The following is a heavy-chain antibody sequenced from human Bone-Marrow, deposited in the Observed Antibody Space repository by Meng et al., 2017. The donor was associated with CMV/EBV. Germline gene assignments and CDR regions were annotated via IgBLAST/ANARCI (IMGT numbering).Heavy chain of an antibody. J-gene: IGHJ6*02. D-gene: IGHD3-10*01. CDR3: ARGGYGSGSTYYYYYGMDV. V-gene: IGHV3-21*01. CDR2: ISSSSSYI. CDR1: GFTFSSYS. Sequence: AGSLRLSCAASGFTFSSYSMNWVRQAPGKGLEWVSSISSSSSYIYYADSVKGRFTISRDNAKNSLYLQMNSLRAEDTAVYYCARGGYGSGSTYYYYYGMDVWGQGTTVTVSS.